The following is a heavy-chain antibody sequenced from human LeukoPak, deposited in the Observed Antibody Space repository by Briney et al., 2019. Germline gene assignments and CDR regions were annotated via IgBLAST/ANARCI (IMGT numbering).Heavy chain of an antibody. V-gene: IGHV1-18*01. CDR2: ISTYNGNT. Sequence: VASVKVSCKASGYTFTSYVISWVRQAPGQGLEWMGWISTYNGNTNYAQKLQGRVTMTTDTSTSTAYMELRSLRSDDTAVYYCAREGLGELTLDCWGQGTLVTVSS. J-gene: IGHJ4*02. D-gene: IGHD3-16*01. CDR3: AREGLGELTLDC. CDR1: GYTFTSYV.